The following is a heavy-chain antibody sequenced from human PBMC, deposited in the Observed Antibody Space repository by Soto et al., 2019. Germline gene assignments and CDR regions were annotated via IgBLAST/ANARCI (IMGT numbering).Heavy chain of an antibody. CDR1: GYTFTSYA. J-gene: IGHJ6*02. D-gene: IGHD3-3*01. Sequence: ASVKVSCKASGYTFTSYAMHWVRQAPGQRLEWMGWINAGNGNTKYSQKFQGRVTITRDTSASTAYMELSSLRSEDTAVYYCARDGFWSGYPGGYYYYGMDVWGQGTTVTVSS. V-gene: IGHV1-3*01. CDR2: INAGNGNT. CDR3: ARDGFWSGYPGGYYYYGMDV.